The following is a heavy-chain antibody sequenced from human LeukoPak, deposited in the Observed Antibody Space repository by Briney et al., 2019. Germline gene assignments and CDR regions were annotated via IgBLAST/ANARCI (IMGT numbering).Heavy chain of an antibody. CDR2: IKQDGSEK. D-gene: IGHD3-10*01. Sequence: PGGSLRLSCAASGFTVSSNYMSWVRQAPGEGLEWVANIKQDGSEKYYVDSVKGRFTISRDNAKNSLYLQMNSLRAEDTAVYYCARDTASPLEMYYYGSGSYSWFDPWGQGTLVTVSS. CDR3: ARDTASPLEMYYYGSGSYSWFDP. CDR1: GFTVSSNY. J-gene: IGHJ5*02. V-gene: IGHV3-7*01.